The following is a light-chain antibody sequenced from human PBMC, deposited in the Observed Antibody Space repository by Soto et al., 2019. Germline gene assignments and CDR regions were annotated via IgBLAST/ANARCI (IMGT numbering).Light chain of an antibody. J-gene: IGKJ5*01. V-gene: IGKV3-11*01. CDR1: QSVSSSY. CDR3: QQRSNWPKVT. CDR2: GAS. Sequence: DIVLTHSPGTLSLSPLERATLSFRASQSVSSSYLAWYQQKSGQAPRLLIYGASNRATGIPARFSGSGSGTDFTLTISSLEPEDFAVYYCQQRSNWPKVTFGQGTRLEIK.